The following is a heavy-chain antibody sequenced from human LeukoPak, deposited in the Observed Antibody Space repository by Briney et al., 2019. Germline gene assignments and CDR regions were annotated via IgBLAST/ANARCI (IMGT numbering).Heavy chain of an antibody. Sequence: ASVKVSCKASGYTFTGYDINWVRQATGQGLEWMGWMNPNSGNTGYAQKFQGRVTMTRNTSISTAYMELSSLRSEDTAVYYCARAISSSTYYYSMAVWGKGTTVTVSS. J-gene: IGHJ6*03. D-gene: IGHD6-13*01. V-gene: IGHV1-8*02. CDR2: MNPNSGNT. CDR1: GYTFTGYD. CDR3: ARAISSSTYYYSMAV.